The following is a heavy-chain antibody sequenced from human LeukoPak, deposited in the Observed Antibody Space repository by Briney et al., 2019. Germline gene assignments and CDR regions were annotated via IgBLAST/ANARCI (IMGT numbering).Heavy chain of an antibody. V-gene: IGHV3-23*01. J-gene: IGHJ4*02. CDR3: AKWGDYDVLTGYYVSDY. D-gene: IGHD3-9*01. CDR2: ITGSGGNT. Sequence: GGSLRLSCAASGFTFSNYAMSWVRQAPGKGLEWVSAITGSGGNTYYADSVKGRFTISRDNTKTTVFLQMNSLRAEDTAVYYCAKWGDYDVLTGYYVSDYWGQGTLVTVSS. CDR1: GFTFSNYA.